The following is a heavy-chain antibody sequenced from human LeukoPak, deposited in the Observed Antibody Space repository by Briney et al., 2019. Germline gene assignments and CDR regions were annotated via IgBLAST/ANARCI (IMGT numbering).Heavy chain of an antibody. V-gene: IGHV3-7*01. CDR2: INEDGSAK. D-gene: IGHD1-14*01. Sequence: PGGSLRLSCAAPGFTFASSWMNWIRQAPGKGLEWVANINEDGSAKYYVDSVKGRFTISRDDTKNSVFLQMNSLRDEDTAVYYCTRISIKEPEDSWGQGTLVTVSS. CDR3: TRISIKEPEDS. CDR1: GFTFASSW. J-gene: IGHJ4*02.